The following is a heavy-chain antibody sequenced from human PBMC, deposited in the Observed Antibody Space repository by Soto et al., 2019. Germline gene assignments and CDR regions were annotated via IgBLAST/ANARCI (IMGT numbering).Heavy chain of an antibody. CDR2: INPSSGGT. D-gene: IGHD6-19*01. CDR3: ARDRIEIEVAGGGVNYYYYGMDV. Sequence: ASVKVSCKASGYTFNDFYIHWVRQAPGQGLEWMGWINPSSGGTNFAQKFQGWLTMTSDTSISTASMELSSLRSDDTAVYYCARDRIEIEVAGGGVNYYYYGMDVWGQGTTVTVSS. J-gene: IGHJ6*02. V-gene: IGHV1-2*04. CDR1: GYTFNDFY.